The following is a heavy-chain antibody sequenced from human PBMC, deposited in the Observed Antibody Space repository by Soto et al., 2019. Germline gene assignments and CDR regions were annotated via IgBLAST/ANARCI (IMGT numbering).Heavy chain of an antibody. CDR3: ARGRMATSPMDACDT. CDR2: IIPILGIA. Sequence: QVQLVQSGAEVKKPGSSVKVSCKASGGTFSSYTISWVRQAPGQGLEWMGRIIPILGIANYAQKFQGRVTITADKATSEAYMELSRRRAEDTAGYCCARGRMATSPMDACDTWGQGTMVTVSS. V-gene: IGHV1-69*02. CDR1: GGTFSSYT. D-gene: IGHD5-12*01. J-gene: IGHJ3*02.